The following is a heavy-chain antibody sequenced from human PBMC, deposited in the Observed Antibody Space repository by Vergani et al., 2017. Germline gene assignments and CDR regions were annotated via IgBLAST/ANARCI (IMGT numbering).Heavy chain of an antibody. CDR2: ISSSGSTI. CDR1: GFTFSSYE. Sequence: EVQLVESGGGLVQPGGSLRLSCAASGFTFSSYEMNWVRQAPGKGLEWVSYISSSGSTIYYADSVKGRFIISRDNAKNSLYLQMNSLRAEDTAVYYCARAKTPTVTEYYFDYWGQGTLVTVSS. V-gene: IGHV3-48*03. J-gene: IGHJ4*02. CDR3: ARAKTPTVTEYYFDY. D-gene: IGHD4-17*01.